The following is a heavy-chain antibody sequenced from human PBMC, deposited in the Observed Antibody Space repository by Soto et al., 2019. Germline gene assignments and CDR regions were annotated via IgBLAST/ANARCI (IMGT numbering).Heavy chain of an antibody. CDR3: ARVLPYGDYYYMDG. Sequence: QVQLQESGPGLVTPSQTLSLTCTVSGGSISSGGYYWSWIRQHPGKGLEWIGYIYYSGSTYYNPSLKSRVTISVDTSKNQCSLKLSSVTAADTAVYYCARVLPYGDYYYMDGWGKGTTVTVSS. D-gene: IGHD4-17*01. CDR1: GGSISSGGYY. V-gene: IGHV4-31*03. CDR2: IYYSGST. J-gene: IGHJ6*03.